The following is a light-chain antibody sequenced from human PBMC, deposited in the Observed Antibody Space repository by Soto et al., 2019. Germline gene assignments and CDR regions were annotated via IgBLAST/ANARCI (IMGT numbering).Light chain of an antibody. V-gene: IGKV3-15*01. J-gene: IGKJ5*01. CDR1: KNVRSN. Sequence: IVITQSPATLSVNPGERATLSCRASKNVRSNLAWYQQKPGQAPRLLIFGASTRATGIPARFSGTGSGTEITLTIRSLQSEDFAVYYCQQYNTWPPITSCQGTLLEIK. CDR2: GAS. CDR3: QQYNTWPPIT.